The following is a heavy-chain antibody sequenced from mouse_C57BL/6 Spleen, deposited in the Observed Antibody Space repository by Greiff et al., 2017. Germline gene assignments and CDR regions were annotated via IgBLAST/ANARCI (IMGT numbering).Heavy chain of an antibody. D-gene: IGHD1-1*02. V-gene: IGHV1-59*01. CDR1: GYTFTSYW. CDR2: IDPSDSFT. Sequence: QVQLQQPGAELVRPGTSVKLSCKASGYTFTSYWMHWVKQRPGQGLEWIGVIDPSDSFTNYNQKFKGKATLTVDTSSSTAYMQLSSLTSEDSAVYDGARAEYTKVGCFAVGYWGQGASVTVSS. CDR3: ARAEYTKVGCFAVGY. J-gene: IGHJ4*01.